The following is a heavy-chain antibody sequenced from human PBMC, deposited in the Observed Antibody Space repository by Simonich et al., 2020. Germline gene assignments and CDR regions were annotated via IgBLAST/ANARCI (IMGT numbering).Heavy chain of an antibody. CDR1: GYTFTGYY. D-gene: IGHD7-27*01. V-gene: IGHV1-2*02. CDR3: ARGPRWTGDDAFDI. J-gene: IGHJ3*02. CDR2: LNPNSGGK. Sequence: QVQLVQSGAEVKKPGASVKVSCKASGYTFTGYYMHWVRRAPGQGLEWMGWLNPNSGGKNNAKKVQGRVTMTRDTSISTAYMELSRLRSDDTAVYYCARGPRWTGDDAFDIWGQGTMVTVSS.